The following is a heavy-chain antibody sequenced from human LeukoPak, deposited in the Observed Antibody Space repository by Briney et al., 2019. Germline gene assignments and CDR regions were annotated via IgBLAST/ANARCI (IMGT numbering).Heavy chain of an antibody. CDR3: ARLGSGRSE. CDR2: IIPILGIA. CDR1: GYTFISYS. D-gene: IGHD3-10*01. J-gene: IGHJ4*02. Sequence: ASVKVSCKASGYTFISYSLTWVRQAPGQGLEWMGRIIPILGIANYAQKFQGRVTITADKSTSTAYMELSSLRSEDTAVYYCARLGSGRSEWGQGTLVTVSS. V-gene: IGHV1-69*02.